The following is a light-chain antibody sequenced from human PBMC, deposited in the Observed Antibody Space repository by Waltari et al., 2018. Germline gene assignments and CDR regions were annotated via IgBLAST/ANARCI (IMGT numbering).Light chain of an antibody. V-gene: IGKV3-20*01. CDR3: QQYSGYSGP. CDR1: QTIDRRH. CDR2: SAS. Sequence: IVFTQSPGTLSLSPGERATPTCRASQTIDRRHLGWYQQKPGQPPRLLLFSASTRATGVPVRFSGSGSGTNFTLTISSLQPDDFATYYCQQYSGYSGPFGGGTKVEIK. J-gene: IGKJ4*01.